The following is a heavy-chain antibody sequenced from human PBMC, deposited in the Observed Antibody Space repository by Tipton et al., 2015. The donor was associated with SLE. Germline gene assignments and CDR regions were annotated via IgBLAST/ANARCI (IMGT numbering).Heavy chain of an antibody. CDR1: GGSINDYY. CDR3: ARRDCGGDCYYGH. V-gene: IGHV4-59*08. CDR2: IYDSGS. Sequence: TLSLTCIVSGGSINDYYWGWIRQSPGKGLEWIASIYDSGSNYNPSLKSRVTISADTSKNEISLKMTSVTAADTAVYYCARRDCGGDCYYGHWGQGTQVNV. D-gene: IGHD2-21*01. J-gene: IGHJ1*01.